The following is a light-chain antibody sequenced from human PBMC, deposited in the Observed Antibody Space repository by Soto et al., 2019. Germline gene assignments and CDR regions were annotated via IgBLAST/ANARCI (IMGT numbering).Light chain of an antibody. J-gene: IGLJ2*01. CDR3: QAWDSSTEDVV. V-gene: IGLV3-1*01. Sequence: SYELTQPPSVSVSPGQTASITCSGDKLGDKYACWYQQKPGQSPVLVIYQDSKRPSGIPERFSGSNSGNIATLTISGTQAMDEADYYCQAWDSSTEDVVFGGGTKLTVL. CDR1: KLGDKY. CDR2: QDS.